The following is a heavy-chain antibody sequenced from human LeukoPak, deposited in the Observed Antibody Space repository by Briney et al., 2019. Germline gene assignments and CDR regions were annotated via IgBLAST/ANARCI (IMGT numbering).Heavy chain of an antibody. CDR2: LNSFGGIT. CDR1: GFTFSSYG. CDR3: AKDRTGTTGADWFDP. Sequence: TGGSLRLSCAASGFTFSSYGMGWVRQAPGKGLEWVSSLNSFGGITYYGDSVKGRFTISRDNSNNTLYLQMNSLRAEDTAVYYCAKDRTGTTGADWFDPWGQGTLVTVSS. J-gene: IGHJ5*02. D-gene: IGHD1-1*01. V-gene: IGHV3-23*01.